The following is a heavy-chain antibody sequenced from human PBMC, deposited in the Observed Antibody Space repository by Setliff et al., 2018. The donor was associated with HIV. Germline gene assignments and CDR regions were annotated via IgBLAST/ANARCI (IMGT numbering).Heavy chain of an antibody. J-gene: IGHJ6*03. D-gene: IGHD5-18*01. Sequence: SETLSLTCTVSGGSISSGSYYWSWIRQHPGKGLEWIGYIYYSGNTYYSPSLKSRVTISVDTSKNQFSLKLSPVTAADTAVYYCVRTRYSYGYFYYMDVWGKGTTVTVSS. CDR2: IYYSGNT. CDR1: GGSISSGSYY. V-gene: IGHV4-31*03. CDR3: VRTRYSYGYFYYMDV.